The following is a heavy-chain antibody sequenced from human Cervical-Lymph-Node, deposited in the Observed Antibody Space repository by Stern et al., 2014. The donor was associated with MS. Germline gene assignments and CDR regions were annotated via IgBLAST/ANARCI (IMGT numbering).Heavy chain of an antibody. Sequence: VQLGQSGAEVKKPGESLKISCKTAGYSFTNYWIGWVRQMPGKGLEWLGIIYPRDSDTRYSPSFQGQFIISADKSIGTAYLQWRSLKASDSGIYYCARGAPPENWGQGTLVTVSS. J-gene: IGHJ4*02. V-gene: IGHV5-51*03. CDR1: GYSFTNYW. CDR2: IYPRDSDT. CDR3: ARGAPPEN. D-gene: IGHD1-26*01.